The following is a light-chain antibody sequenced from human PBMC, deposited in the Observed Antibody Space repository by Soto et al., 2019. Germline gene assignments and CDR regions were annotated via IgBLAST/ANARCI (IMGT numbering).Light chain of an antibody. J-gene: IGLJ1*01. CDR3: SSYTSSSTLYV. V-gene: IGLV2-14*01. CDR1: SSDVGGHNY. Sequence: QSVLTQPGSVSGSPGQSITISCTGTSSDVGGHNYVSWYQQHPGKAPKLMIYDVSNRPSGVSNRFSGSKSGNTASLTISGLQDEDEADYYCSSYTSSSTLYVFGTGTKVTI. CDR2: DVS.